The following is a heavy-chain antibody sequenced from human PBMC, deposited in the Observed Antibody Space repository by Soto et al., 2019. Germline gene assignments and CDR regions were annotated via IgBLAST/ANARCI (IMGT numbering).Heavy chain of an antibody. CDR3: ARDGDPQSAFWSGPLGGGRFDP. D-gene: IGHD3-3*01. V-gene: IGHV1-69*12. CDR1: GGTFGNSA. CDR2: IVPMFGTA. J-gene: IGHJ5*02. Sequence: QVQLVQSGAEVKKPGSSVNVSCKTSGGTFGNSAVTWVRQAPGQGLEWLGGIVPMFGTANYAQKFQGRVTMTADESTXTASXEXDSLKTDDTAVYYCARDGDPQSAFWSGPLGGGRFDPWGQGTLVTVSS.